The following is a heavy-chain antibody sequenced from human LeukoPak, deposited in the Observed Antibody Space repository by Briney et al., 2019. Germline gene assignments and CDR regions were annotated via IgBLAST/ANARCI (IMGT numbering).Heavy chain of an antibody. Sequence: GGSLRLSCAASGFTFSSYAMRWVRQAPGKGLEWVSAISGSGGSTYYADSVKGRFTISRDNSKNTLYLQMNSLRAEDTAVYYCTAHPAARDYYYGMDVWGQGTTVTVSS. J-gene: IGHJ6*02. D-gene: IGHD2-2*01. CDR2: ISGSGGST. CDR3: TAHPAARDYYYGMDV. CDR1: GFTFSSYA. V-gene: IGHV3-23*01.